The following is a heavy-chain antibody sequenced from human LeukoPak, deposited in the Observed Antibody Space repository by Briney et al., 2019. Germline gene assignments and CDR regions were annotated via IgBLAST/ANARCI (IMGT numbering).Heavy chain of an antibody. CDR1: GFTFTNYV. CDR2: ISTRTGSS. Sequence: GGSLRLSCVASGFTFTNYVMNWVRQVPGKGLEWVAHISTRTGSSGYADSVRSRFTISRDTARNSLYLEMNSLRVEDTAIYYCARDGGVGGSTTWFDPWGQGTQVTVSS. V-gene: IGHV3-21*01. CDR3: ARDGGVGGSTTWFDP. D-gene: IGHD2/OR15-2a*01. J-gene: IGHJ5*02.